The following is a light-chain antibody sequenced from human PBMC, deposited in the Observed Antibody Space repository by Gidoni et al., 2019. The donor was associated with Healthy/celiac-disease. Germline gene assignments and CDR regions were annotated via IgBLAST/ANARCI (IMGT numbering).Light chain of an antibody. Sequence: EIGLTQSPATLSLSPGERATLSCRASQSVSSYLAWYQQKPGQAPRLLIYDASNRATGIPARFSGSGSGTDFTLTISSLEPEDFAVYYCQQRSNWPLGTFXPXTKVDIK. J-gene: IGKJ3*01. V-gene: IGKV3-11*01. CDR3: QQRSNWPLGT. CDR1: QSVSSY. CDR2: DAS.